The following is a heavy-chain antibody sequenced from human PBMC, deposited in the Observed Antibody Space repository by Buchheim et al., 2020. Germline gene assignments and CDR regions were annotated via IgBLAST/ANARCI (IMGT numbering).Heavy chain of an antibody. CDR1: GGSISSGGFY. CDR2: IYYSGST. V-gene: IGHV4-39*07. D-gene: IGHD5-18*01. Sequence: QLHLQESGPGLVKPSETLSLICTVSGGSISSGGFYWGWIRQPPGKGLEWIGTIYYSGSTSYTPSLKSRVTISVDTSKNQFSLKVNSVAAADTAVYFCASQGGYTYGPRGKFDYWGQGTL. CDR3: ASQGGYTYGPRGKFDY. J-gene: IGHJ4*02.